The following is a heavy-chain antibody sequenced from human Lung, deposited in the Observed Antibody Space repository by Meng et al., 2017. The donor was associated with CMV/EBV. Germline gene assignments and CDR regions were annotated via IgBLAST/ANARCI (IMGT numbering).Heavy chain of an antibody. CDR2: IYYTGST. CDR3: AREAGRDGYATPKFDY. V-gene: IGHV4-31*03. J-gene: IGHJ4*02. Sequence: QLQQQGSGPVLVKPSQTLPLTCTSYVASSGSGGYYWSWIRQHPGKGLEWIGYIYYTGSTFYNPSLKSRVTISVDTSKNQFSLKLIPATAADTAVYYCAREAGRDGYATPKFDYWGQGTLVTVSS. CDR1: VASSGSGGYY. D-gene: IGHD5-24*01.